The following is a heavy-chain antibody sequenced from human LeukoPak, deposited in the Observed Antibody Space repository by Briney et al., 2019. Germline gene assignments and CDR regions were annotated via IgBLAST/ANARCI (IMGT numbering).Heavy chain of an antibody. CDR2: IYANNST. D-gene: IGHD3-10*01. Sequence: GGSLRLLCAASGFTVSNNYMSCVRQAPGKGLEWVSVIYANNSTYYADSVKGRFTISRDKSKNTLYLQMNSLRAEDTAVYYCAGVMIRGAWNYWGQGTLVTVSS. CDR3: AGVMIRGAWNY. V-gene: IGHV3-66*01. J-gene: IGHJ4*02. CDR1: GFTVSNNY.